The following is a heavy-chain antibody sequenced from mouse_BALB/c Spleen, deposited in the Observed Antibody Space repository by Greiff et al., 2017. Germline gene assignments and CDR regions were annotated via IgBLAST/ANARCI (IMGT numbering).Heavy chain of an antibody. V-gene: IGHV5-17*02. CDR1: GFTFSSFG. Sequence: EVQVVESGGGLVQPGGSRKLSCAASGFTFSSFGMHWVRQAPEKGLEWVAYISSGSSTIYYADTVKGRFTISRDNPKNTLFLQMTSLRSEDTAMYYCAYGNPYAMDYWGQGTSVTVSS. D-gene: IGHD2-1*01. CDR2: ISSGSSTI. CDR3: AYGNPYAMDY. J-gene: IGHJ4*01.